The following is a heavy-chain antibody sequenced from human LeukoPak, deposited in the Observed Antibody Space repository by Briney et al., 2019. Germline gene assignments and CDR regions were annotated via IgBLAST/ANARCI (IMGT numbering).Heavy chain of an antibody. CDR3: ARYRNCGSDCYDAFDI. Sequence: SETLSLTCTVSGYPISSGYYWGWIRQPPGKGLEWIGGIYHRGSTYYNPSLKSRVTISVDTPKNQFSLKLNSVTAADTAVYYCARYRNCGSDCYDAFDIWGQGTMVTVSS. J-gene: IGHJ3*02. D-gene: IGHD2-21*02. CDR2: IYHRGST. CDR1: GYPISSGYY. V-gene: IGHV4-38-2*02.